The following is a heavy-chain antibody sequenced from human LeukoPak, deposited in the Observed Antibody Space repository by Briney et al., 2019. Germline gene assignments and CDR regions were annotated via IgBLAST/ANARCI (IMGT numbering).Heavy chain of an antibody. V-gene: IGHV1-69*05. J-gene: IGHJ6*03. CDR1: GDTFNNYI. D-gene: IGHD1-14*01. Sequence: GASVKVSCKSSGDTFNNYIITWVRQAPGQGLKWMGGVMPLFNTPNYAQKLQGRITIITDASTHTSYMELRSLRSEDTAVYSCARVDRHHFYMDVWGKGTTVTVSS. CDR2: VMPLFNTP. CDR3: ARVDRHHFYMDV.